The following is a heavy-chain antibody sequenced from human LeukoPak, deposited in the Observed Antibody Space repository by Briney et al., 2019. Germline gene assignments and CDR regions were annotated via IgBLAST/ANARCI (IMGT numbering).Heavy chain of an antibody. CDR2: IRFDGDSK. V-gene: IGHV3-30*02. D-gene: IGHD5-18*01. J-gene: IGHJ4*02. CDR1: GFTFSAYA. Sequence: GGSLRLSCAASGFTFSAYAMHWVRQAPGKGLEWVAFIRFDGDSKYYADSVRGRFTISRDNSKNTLYLQMNSLGAEDTAVYYCARDSYGYNYFDYWGQGTLVTVSS. CDR3: ARDSYGYNYFDY.